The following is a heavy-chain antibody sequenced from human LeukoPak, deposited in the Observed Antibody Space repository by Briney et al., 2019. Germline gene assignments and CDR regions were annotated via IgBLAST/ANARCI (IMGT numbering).Heavy chain of an antibody. D-gene: IGHD6-6*01. CDR1: GFTFSSYG. CDR3: AKDAYSSSPNWFDP. J-gene: IGHJ5*02. V-gene: IGHV3-30*02. CDR2: IRYDGSNK. Sequence: GRSLRLSCAASGFTFSSYGVHWVRQAPGKGLGWVAVIRYDGSNKYYADSVKGRFTISRDNSKNTLYLQMNSLRAEDTAVYYCAKDAYSSSPNWFDPWGQGTLVTVSS.